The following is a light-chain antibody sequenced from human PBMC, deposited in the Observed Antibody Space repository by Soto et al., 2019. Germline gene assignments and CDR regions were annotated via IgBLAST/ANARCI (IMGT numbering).Light chain of an antibody. V-gene: IGKV3-20*01. CDR1: QSVSSIF. CDR3: HQYATSPRT. Sequence: DIVLTQSPGTLSLSPGERATLSCRASQSVSSIFLAWYQQRPGQAPRLLIYGASSRATGIPDRFSGSGSGTDFTLTISRLEPEDLAVYYCHQYATSPRTFGQGTKV. CDR2: GAS. J-gene: IGKJ1*01.